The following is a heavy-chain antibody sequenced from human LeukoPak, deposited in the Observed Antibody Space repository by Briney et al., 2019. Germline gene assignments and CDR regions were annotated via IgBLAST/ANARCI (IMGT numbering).Heavy chain of an antibody. CDR2: MNPNSGNT. Sequence: ASVKVSCKASGYTFTSYDINWVRQATGQGLEWMGWMNPNSGNTGYAQKFQGRVTMTRNTSISTAYMELSSLRSEDTAVYYCARSTSPVRGQTYYYYGMDVWGQGTTVTVSS. CDR1: GYTFTSYD. J-gene: IGHJ6*02. V-gene: IGHV1-8*01. CDR3: ARSTSPVRGQTYYYYGMDV. D-gene: IGHD3-10*01.